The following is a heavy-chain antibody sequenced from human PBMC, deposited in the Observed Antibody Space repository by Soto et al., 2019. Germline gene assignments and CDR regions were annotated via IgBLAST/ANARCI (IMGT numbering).Heavy chain of an antibody. J-gene: IGHJ6*02. CDR3: AREGXDYDFWSGLVSYYGMDV. Sequence: GGSLRLSCAASGFTFSSYSMNWVRQAPGKGLEWVSSISSSSSYIYYADSVKGRFTISRDNAKNSLYLQMNSLRAEDTAVYYCAREGXDYDFWSGLVSYYGMDVWGQGTTVTVSS. CDR2: ISSSSSYI. V-gene: IGHV3-21*01. CDR1: GFTFSSYS. D-gene: IGHD3-3*01.